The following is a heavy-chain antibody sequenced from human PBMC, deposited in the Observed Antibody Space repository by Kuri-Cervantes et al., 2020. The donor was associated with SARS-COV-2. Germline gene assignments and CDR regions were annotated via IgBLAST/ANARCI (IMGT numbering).Heavy chain of an antibody. Sequence: SETLSLTCTVSGGSISSSSYYWGWIRQPPGKGLECTGSIYYSGSTYHRSSLKSRVTTSVDTSKNQFSLKLSSVTAADPAVYYCAKASIVGATYLDYWGQGTLVTVSS. D-gene: IGHD1-26*01. J-gene: IGHJ4*02. CDR2: IYYSGST. CDR3: AKASIVGATYLDY. V-gene: IGHV4-39*01. CDR1: GGSISSSSYY.